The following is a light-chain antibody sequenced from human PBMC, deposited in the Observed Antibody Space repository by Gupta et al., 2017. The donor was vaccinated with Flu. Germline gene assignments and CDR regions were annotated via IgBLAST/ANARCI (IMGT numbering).Light chain of an antibody. CDR3: AALDAGLNGPV. Sequence: QSGLTQAPSASGTPGQRVTISCSGSRSNIGSNTVNWYRQLPRTAPNLLIYTNTQRPSGVPARFSGSKSVTSASVAISGLQAEEEADYYCAALDAGLNGPVFGGGTNLTVL. CDR1: RSNIGSNT. V-gene: IGLV1-44*01. CDR2: TNT. J-gene: IGLJ3*02.